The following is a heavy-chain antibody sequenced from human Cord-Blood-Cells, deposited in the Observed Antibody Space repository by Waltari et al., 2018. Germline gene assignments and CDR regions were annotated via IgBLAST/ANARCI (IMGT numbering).Heavy chain of an antibody. J-gene: IGHJ4*02. CDR1: GHSVSSNCAA. CDR3: ARASWYGYFDY. CDR2: TYYRSKWYN. D-gene: IGHD6-13*01. Sequence: QVQLQQSGPGLVKPSQTLSLTCAIPGHSVSSNCAAWNWLRQSPSSGLEWLGRTYYRSKWYNDYAVPVKSRITINPDTSKNQLSLQLNSVTPEDTAVYYCARASWYGYFDYWGQGTLVTVSS. V-gene: IGHV6-1*01.